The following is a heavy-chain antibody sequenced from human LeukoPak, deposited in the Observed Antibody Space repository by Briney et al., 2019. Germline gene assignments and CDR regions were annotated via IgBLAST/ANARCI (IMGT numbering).Heavy chain of an antibody. CDR1: GFTFSSYS. CDR2: ISSSSSTI. J-gene: IGHJ4*02. D-gene: IGHD3-16*02. V-gene: IGHV3-48*04. CDR3: AREHSNYDYVWGSYRDRRYYFDY. Sequence: GGSLRLSCAASGFTFSSYSMNWVRQAPGKGLEWVSYISSSSSTIYYADSVKGRFTISRDNAKNSLYLQMNSLRAEDTTVYYCAREHSNYDYVWGSYRDRRYYFDYWGQGTLVTVSS.